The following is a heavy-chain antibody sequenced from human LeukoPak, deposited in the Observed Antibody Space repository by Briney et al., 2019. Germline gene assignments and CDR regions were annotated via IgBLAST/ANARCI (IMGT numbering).Heavy chain of an antibody. V-gene: IGHV3-30*18. CDR3: AKDLLSGQWDYYGMDV. CDR1: GFTFSSYG. Sequence: PGRSLRLSCAASGFTFSSYGMHWVRQAPGKGLEGGAVISYDGSNKYYADSVKGRFTISRDNSKNTLYLQMNRLRAEDTAVYYCAKDLLSGQWDYYGMDVWGQGTTVTVSS. J-gene: IGHJ6*02. D-gene: IGHD3-3*01. CDR2: ISYDGSNK.